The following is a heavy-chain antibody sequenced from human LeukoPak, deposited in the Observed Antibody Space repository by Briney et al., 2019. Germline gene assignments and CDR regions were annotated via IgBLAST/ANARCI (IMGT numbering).Heavy chain of an antibody. J-gene: IGHJ4*02. Sequence: SETLSLTCTVSGGSISSYYWSWIRQPPGKGLEWIGCIYYSGSTNYNPSLKSRVTISVDTSKNQFSLKLSSVTAADTAVYYCASSRYYYDSSGLDYWGQGTLVTVSS. CDR1: GGSISSYY. CDR2: IYYSGST. CDR3: ASSRYYYDSSGLDY. V-gene: IGHV4-59*12. D-gene: IGHD3-22*01.